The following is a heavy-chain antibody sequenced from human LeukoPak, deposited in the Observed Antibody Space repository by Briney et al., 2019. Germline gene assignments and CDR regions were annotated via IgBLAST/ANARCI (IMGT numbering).Heavy chain of an antibody. Sequence: ASVKVSCEPSGYSFTDYNMHWVRQAPGQGLEWMGWINTKTGGTNYAQTFQGRVTLTRDTSISTVYMETSSLRSDDTAVYYCARDRRGYSSYFDPWGEGTLVTVSP. CDR1: GYSFTDYN. V-gene: IGHV1-2*02. CDR2: INTKTGGT. J-gene: IGHJ5*02. CDR3: ARDRRGYSSYFDP. D-gene: IGHD6-19*01.